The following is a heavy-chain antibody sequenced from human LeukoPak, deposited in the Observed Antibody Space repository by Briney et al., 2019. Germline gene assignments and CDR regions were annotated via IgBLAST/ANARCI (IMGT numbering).Heavy chain of an antibody. CDR2: IYHSGST. CDR1: GGSFSGYY. V-gene: IGHV4-38-2*01. D-gene: IGHD3-22*01. Sequence: SETLSLTCAVYGGSFSGYYWGWIRQPPGKGLEWIGSIYHSGSTYYNPSLKSRVTISVDTSKNQFSLKLSSVTAADTAVYYCARAPSTYYYDSSGYYVTPYFDYWGQGTLVTVSS. J-gene: IGHJ4*02. CDR3: ARAPSTYYYDSSGYYVTPYFDY.